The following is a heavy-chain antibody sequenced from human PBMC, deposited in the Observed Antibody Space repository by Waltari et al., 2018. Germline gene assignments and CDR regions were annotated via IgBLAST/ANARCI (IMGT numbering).Heavy chain of an antibody. V-gene: IGHV1-18*01. CDR3: VIHDGRFHELDY. CDR1: GYSFSEYG. J-gene: IGHJ4*02. Sequence: QVQLVQSGSEVKKPGASVKVSCKTSGYSFSEYGIDWVRQATGQGLEWMAWTTVHNGETKYVQKFQDRATIITDTSTRTLYMGLRSLRSDDTAVYYCVIHDGRFHELDYWGQGSLVTVSS. D-gene: IGHD1-1*01. CDR2: TTVHNGET.